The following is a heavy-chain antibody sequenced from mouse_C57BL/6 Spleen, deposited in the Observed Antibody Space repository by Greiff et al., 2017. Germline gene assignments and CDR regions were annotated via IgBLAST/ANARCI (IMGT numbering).Heavy chain of an antibody. D-gene: IGHD1-1*01. J-gene: IGHJ2*01. CDR3: ARRDYYGSPFDY. CDR1: GYTFTSYG. V-gene: IGHV1-81*01. Sequence: QVQLKQSGAELARPGASVKLSCKASGYTFTSYGISWVKQRTGQGLEWIGEIYPRSGNTYYNEKFKGKATLTADKSSSTAYMELRSLTSEDSAVYFCARRDYYGSPFDYWGQGTTLTVSS. CDR2: IYPRSGNT.